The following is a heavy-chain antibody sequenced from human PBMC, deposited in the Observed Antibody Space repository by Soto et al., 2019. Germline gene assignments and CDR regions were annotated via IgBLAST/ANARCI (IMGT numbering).Heavy chain of an antibody. CDR3: TTDNVAPGDYDSSGYSAPDY. CDR2: IKSKTDGGTT. V-gene: IGHV3-15*07. J-gene: IGHJ4*02. CDR1: GFTFSNAW. Sequence: GGSLRLSCAASGFTFSNAWMNWVRQAPGKGLEWVGRIKSKTDGGTTDYAAPVKGRFTISRDDSKNTLYLQMNSLKTEDTAVYYCTTDNVAPGDYDSSGYSAPDYWGQGTLVTVSS. D-gene: IGHD3-22*01.